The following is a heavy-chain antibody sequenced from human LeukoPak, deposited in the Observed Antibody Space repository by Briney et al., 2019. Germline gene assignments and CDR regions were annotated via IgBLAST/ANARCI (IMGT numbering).Heavy chain of an antibody. D-gene: IGHD3-22*01. J-gene: IGHJ5*02. CDR1: GFTFSDYY. CDR2: ISSSGSTI. Sequence: GGSLRLSCAASGFTFSDYYMSWLRQAPGKGLEWVSYISSSGSTIYYADSVKGRFTVSRDNAKNTLYLQMNSLRAEDTAVYYCGRPYYCDSSANYNWFDPWGQGTLVTVSS. V-gene: IGHV3-11*04. CDR3: GRPYYCDSSANYNWFDP.